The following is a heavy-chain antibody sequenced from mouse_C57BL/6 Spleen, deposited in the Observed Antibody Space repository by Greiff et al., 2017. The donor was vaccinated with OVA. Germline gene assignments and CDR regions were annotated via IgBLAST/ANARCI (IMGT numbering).Heavy chain of an antibody. Sequence: EVKLMESGGGLVKPGGSLKLSCAASGFTFSDYGMHWVRQAPEKGLEWVAYISSGSSTIYYADTVKGRFTISRDNAKNTLFLQMTSLRSEDTAMYYCARGLSNYENYFDYWGQGTTLTVSS. CDR1: GFTFSDYG. CDR2: ISSGSSTI. CDR3: ARGLSNYENYFDY. V-gene: IGHV5-17*01. J-gene: IGHJ2*01. D-gene: IGHD2-5*01.